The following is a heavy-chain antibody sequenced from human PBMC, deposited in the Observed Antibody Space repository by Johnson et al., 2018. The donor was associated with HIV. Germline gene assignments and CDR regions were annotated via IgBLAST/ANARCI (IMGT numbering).Heavy chain of an antibody. CDR2: INSDGSST. J-gene: IGHJ3*02. Sequence: VQLVESGGGLVQPGGSLRLSCAASGFTLSSYWMHWVRQAPGQGLVWVSRINSDGSSTSYADSVKGRFTISRDDSKSIAYLQMNSPKTEDTAVYYCTRDLHWGAARCAFDIWGQGTMVTVSS. CDR1: GFTLSSYW. V-gene: IGHV3-74*01. CDR3: TRDLHWGAARCAFDI. D-gene: IGHD6-6*01.